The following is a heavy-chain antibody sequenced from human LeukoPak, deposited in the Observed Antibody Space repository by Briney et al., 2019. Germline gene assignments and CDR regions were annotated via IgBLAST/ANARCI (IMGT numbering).Heavy chain of an antibody. V-gene: IGHV3-7*04. CDR3: VGGYGWLPDY. J-gene: IGHJ4*02. CDR1: GITLSELW. D-gene: IGHD6-19*01. CDR2: IKQDGSEK. Sequence: PGGSLRLSCAGYGITLSELWMNWVRQVPGKGLEWVANIKQDGSEKKYVGSVKGRFTISRDNAKNSVYLQMNSLRVDDTAVYYCVGGYGWLPDYWGQGALVTVPS.